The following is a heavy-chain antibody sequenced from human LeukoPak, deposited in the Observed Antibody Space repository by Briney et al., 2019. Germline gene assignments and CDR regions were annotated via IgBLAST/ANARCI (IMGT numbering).Heavy chain of an antibody. CDR1: GFTFRSHG. Sequence: PGRSLRLSCAASGFTFRSHGMHWVRQAPGKGLEWVAVIWYDGSNEYYAESVQGRFTISRDNSKNTLSLQMNNLRAEDTAVYYCARDIAARRMDVRGQGTTVTVSS. CDR3: ARDIAARRMDV. J-gene: IGHJ6*02. D-gene: IGHD6-6*01. V-gene: IGHV3-33*01. CDR2: IWYDGSNE.